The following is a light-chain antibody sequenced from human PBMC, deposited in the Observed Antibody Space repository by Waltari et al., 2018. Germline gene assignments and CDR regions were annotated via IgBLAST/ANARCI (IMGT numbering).Light chain of an antibody. CDR2: GAS. CDR3: QQYDNWLGT. CDR1: QSIRSN. Sequence: EIAMTQSPATLSAFPGERPTLSCRASQSIRSNLAWYQHKPGQTPRLLIYGASTRATGIPARFSGSGSGTEFTLTISSLQSEDFAVYFCQQYDNWLGTFGQGTKVEIK. J-gene: IGKJ1*01. V-gene: IGKV3-15*01.